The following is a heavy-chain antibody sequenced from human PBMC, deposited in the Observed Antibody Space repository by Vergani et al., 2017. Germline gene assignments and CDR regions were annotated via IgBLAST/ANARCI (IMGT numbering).Heavy chain of an antibody. V-gene: IGHV3-23*01. CDR2: ISGSGGST. J-gene: IGHJ3*02. Sequence: EVQLLESGGGLVQPGGSLRLSCAASGFTFSSYAMSWVRQAPGKGLEWVSAISGSGGSTYYADSVKGRVTISRDNSKNTLYLQMNSLRAEDTAVYYCAMRLYDSSGYHDAFDIWGQGTMVTVSS. CDR3: AMRLYDSSGYHDAFDI. D-gene: IGHD3-22*01. CDR1: GFTFSSYA.